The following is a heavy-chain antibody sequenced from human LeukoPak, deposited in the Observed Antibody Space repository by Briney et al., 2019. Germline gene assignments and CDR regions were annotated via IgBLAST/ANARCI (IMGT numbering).Heavy chain of an antibody. CDR3: TRGSLSGSSRDY. CDR2: MNPHTGDT. J-gene: IGHJ4*02. CDR1: GYTFTGYD. D-gene: IGHD1-26*01. Sequence: ASVKVSCKASGYTFTGYDINWVRQATGQGREWMGWMNPHTGDTGHAQKFQGRVTMTRNTSIDTAYMELSGLRSEDTAVYYCTRGSLSGSSRDYWGQGTLVTVS. V-gene: IGHV1-8*01.